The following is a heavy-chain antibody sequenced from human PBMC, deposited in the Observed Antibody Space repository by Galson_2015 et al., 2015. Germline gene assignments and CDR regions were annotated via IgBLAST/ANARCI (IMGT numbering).Heavy chain of an antibody. J-gene: IGHJ5*02. V-gene: IGHV1-8*01. CDR2: MNPNSGNT. Sequence: SVKVSCKASGYTFTSYDINWVRQATGQGLEWMGWMNPNSGNTGYAQKFQGRVTMTRNTSISTAYMELSSLRSEDTAVYYCARDGGYKFMEGACSGFDPWGQGTLVTVSS. CDR3: ARDGGYKFMEGACSGFDP. CDR1: GYTFTSYD. D-gene: IGHD5-24*01.